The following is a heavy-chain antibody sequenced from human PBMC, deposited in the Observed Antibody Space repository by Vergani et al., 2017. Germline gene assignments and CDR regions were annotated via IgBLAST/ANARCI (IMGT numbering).Heavy chain of an antibody. CDR1: GYTFTDHY. V-gene: IGHV1-69-2*01. CDR3: ATPQTVTTGGMEV. CDR2: VDPDDGET. Sequence: EVQLVQSGAEVKKPGATMKISCKVSGYTFTDHYMHWVKQAPGKGLEWMGLVDPDDGETIYAEKFKVRVTIAADTSTDTAHLELSSLRSEDTAVYYCATPQTVTTGGMEVWGQGTTVIVSS. J-gene: IGHJ6*02. D-gene: IGHD4-17*01.